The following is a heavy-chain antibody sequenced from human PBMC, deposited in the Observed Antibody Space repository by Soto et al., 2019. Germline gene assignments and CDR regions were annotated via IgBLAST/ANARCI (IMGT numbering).Heavy chain of an antibody. CDR3: TTDRSRITMVRGVSLPFSDAFDI. CDR2: ISGSGGST. D-gene: IGHD3-10*01. Sequence: PGGSLRLSCAASGFTFSSYAMSWVRQAPGKGLEWVSAISGSGGSTYYADSVKGRFTISRDNSKNTLYLQMNSLKTEDTAVYYCTTDRSRITMVRGVSLPFSDAFDIWGQGTMVTVSS. J-gene: IGHJ3*02. CDR1: GFTFSSYA. V-gene: IGHV3-23*01.